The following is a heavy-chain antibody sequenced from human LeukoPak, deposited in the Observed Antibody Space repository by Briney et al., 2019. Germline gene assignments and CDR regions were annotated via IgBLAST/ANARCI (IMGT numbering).Heavy chain of an antibody. J-gene: IGHJ6*02. Sequence: GGSLRLSCAASGXTFSSYAMHWVRQAPGKGLENVSAISSNGGSTYYANSVKGRFTISRDNSKNTLYLQMGSLRAEDMAVYYCARTRTGTTVGYYYYGLDVWGQGTTVTVSS. CDR2: ISSNGGST. V-gene: IGHV3-64*01. D-gene: IGHD1-7*01. CDR1: GXTFSSYA. CDR3: ARTRTGTTVGYYYYGLDV.